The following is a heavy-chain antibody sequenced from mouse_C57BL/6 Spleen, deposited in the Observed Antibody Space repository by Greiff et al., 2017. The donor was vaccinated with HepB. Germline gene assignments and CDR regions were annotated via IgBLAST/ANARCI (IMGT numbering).Heavy chain of an antibody. Sequence: VQLKQSGAELVRPGASVKLSCTASGFNIKDDYMHWVKQRPEQGLEWIGWIDPENGDTEYASKFQGKATITADTSSNTAYLQLSSLTSEDTAVYYCTTGYYGSGERYFDVWGTGTTVTVSS. D-gene: IGHD1-1*01. CDR2: IDPENGDT. CDR1: GFNIKDDY. J-gene: IGHJ1*03. CDR3: TTGYYGSGERYFDV. V-gene: IGHV14-4*01.